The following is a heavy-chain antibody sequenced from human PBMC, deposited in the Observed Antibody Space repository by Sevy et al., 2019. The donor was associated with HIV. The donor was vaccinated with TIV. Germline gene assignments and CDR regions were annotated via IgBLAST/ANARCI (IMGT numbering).Heavy chain of an antibody. CDR3: AKDGAVASYYYYYGMDV. CDR2: ISYDGSNK. CDR1: GFTFSSYG. Sequence: GGSLRLSCAASGFTFSSYGMHWVRQAPGKGLEWVAVISYDGSNKYYADSVKGRFTISRDNSKNTLYLQMNSLRAEDTAEYYCAKDGAVASYYYYYGMDVWGQGTTVTVSS. V-gene: IGHV3-30*18. D-gene: IGHD6-19*01. J-gene: IGHJ6*02.